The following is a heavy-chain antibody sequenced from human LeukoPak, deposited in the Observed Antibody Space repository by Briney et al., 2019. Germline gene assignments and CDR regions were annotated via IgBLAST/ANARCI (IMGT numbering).Heavy chain of an antibody. V-gene: IGHV3-15*01. J-gene: IGHJ4*02. Sequence: GGSLRLSCAASGFTFSNAWMSWVRQAPGKGLEWVGRIKSKTDGGTTDYAAPVKGRFTISRDDSKNTLYLQMNSLKTEDTAVYYCTTGPDSGWYAISVIYFDYWGQGTLVTVSS. CDR1: GFTFSNAW. CDR2: IKSKTDGGTT. CDR3: TTGPDSGWYAISVIYFDY. D-gene: IGHD6-19*01.